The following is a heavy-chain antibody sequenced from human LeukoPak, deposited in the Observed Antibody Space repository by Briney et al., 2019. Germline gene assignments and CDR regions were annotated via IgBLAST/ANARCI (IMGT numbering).Heavy chain of an antibody. CDR1: GDSFTRNW. V-gene: IGHV5-51*01. J-gene: IGHJ5*02. CDR2: IFPGDSDT. D-gene: IGHD1-14*01. Sequence: GESLKISCKASGDSFTRNWIGWVRQMPGKGLEWMGVIFPGDSDTRYSPSFRGQVTISVDKSINTAYLQWTSLKASDTAKCFCARTSTNRWPDRFDPWGQGTLVTVSS. CDR3: ARTSTNRWPDRFDP.